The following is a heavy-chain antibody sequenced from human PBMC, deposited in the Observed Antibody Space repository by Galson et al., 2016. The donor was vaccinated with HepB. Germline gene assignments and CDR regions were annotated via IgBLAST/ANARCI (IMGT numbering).Heavy chain of an antibody. D-gene: IGHD2-21*01. CDR1: GYTFVNNG. Sequence: SVKVSCKASGYTFVNNGISWVRQAPGQGLEWMGWINTKNGITNYAQKVQGRVTLTTDISTSTVYMELRSLRSDDTAVYYCARDSHAVVGGGTLFDLWGQGTVVTVSS. CDR2: INTKNGIT. V-gene: IGHV1-18*01. J-gene: IGHJ3*01. CDR3: ARDSHAVVGGGTLFDL.